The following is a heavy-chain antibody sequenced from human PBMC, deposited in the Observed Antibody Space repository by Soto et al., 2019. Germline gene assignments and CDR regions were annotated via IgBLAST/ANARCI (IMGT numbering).Heavy chain of an antibody. CDR3: ARNTEAVAALAWFDP. V-gene: IGHV1-69*02. CDR1: GGTFNSYT. J-gene: IGHJ5*02. CDR2: IIPILGIA. Sequence: GASVKGSCKASGGTFNSYTISWGRQAPGQGLEWMGRIIPILGIANYAQKFQGRVTITADKSTSTAYMELSSLRSEDTAVYYCARNTEAVAALAWFDPWGQGTLVTVSS. D-gene: IGHD6-19*01.